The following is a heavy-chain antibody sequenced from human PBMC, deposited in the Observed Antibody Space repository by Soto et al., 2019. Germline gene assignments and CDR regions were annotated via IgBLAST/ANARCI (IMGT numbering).Heavy chain of an antibody. V-gene: IGHV4-31*03. J-gene: IGHJ4*02. CDR2: IYYSGST. CDR3: ARRDYYDSSGLNI. Sequence: QVQLQESGPGLVKPSQTLSLTCTVSGGSISSGGYYWSWIRQHPGKGLEWIGYIYYSGSTYYNASLKSRVTISLDTSKNQFSLKLSSVTAADTAVYYCARRDYYDSSGLNIWGQGTLVTVSS. D-gene: IGHD3-22*01. CDR1: GGSISSGGYY.